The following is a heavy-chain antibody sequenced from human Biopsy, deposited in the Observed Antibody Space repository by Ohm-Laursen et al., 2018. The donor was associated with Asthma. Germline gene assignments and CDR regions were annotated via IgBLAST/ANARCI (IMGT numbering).Heavy chain of an antibody. CDR2: SNPNSGAT. Sequence: GPSVKVSCKASGYPFIGYPIHWMRQAPGQGLERMGRSNPNSGATNYAQKFQGRVTMTRDTSISTAYMEVSRLRSDDTAVYYCARGQKAAGDRWFDPWGQGTRVTVSS. D-gene: IGHD6-13*01. CDR1: GYPFIGYP. V-gene: IGHV1-2*06. J-gene: IGHJ5*02. CDR3: ARGQKAAGDRWFDP.